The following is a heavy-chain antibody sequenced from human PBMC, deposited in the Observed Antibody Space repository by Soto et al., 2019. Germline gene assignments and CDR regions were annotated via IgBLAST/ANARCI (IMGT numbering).Heavy chain of an antibody. CDR1: GFTFSKAW. Sequence: GGSLRLSCATSGFTFSKAWVGWVRQAPGKGLEWGGRIMSKTDGGTTDYAAPVKGRFTISRDDSKSTLYLQMNSLKTEDTAFYYCTTDSGMSPYCFDYWGQGTLVTVSS. CDR3: TTDSGMSPYCFDY. V-gene: IGHV3-15*01. CDR2: IMSKTDGGTT. D-gene: IGHD1-26*01. J-gene: IGHJ4*01.